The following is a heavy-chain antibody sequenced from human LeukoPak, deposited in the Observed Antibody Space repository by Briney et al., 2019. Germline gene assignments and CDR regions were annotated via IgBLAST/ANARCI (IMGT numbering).Heavy chain of an antibody. CDR2: IYRNADGGTT. V-gene: IGHV3-15*05. D-gene: IGHD2-2*01. Sequence: PGGSLRLSCAASGFTFSDYYMSWIRQAPGKGLEWVGRIYRNADGGTTDYAAPVKGRFTISRDDSKNTLYLQMNSLKTEDTAVYYCTTDSYCSTTTCYASSNYYYGLDAWGQGTSVTVSS. CDR1: GFTFSDYY. J-gene: IGHJ6*02. CDR3: TTDSYCSTTTCYASSNYYYGLDA.